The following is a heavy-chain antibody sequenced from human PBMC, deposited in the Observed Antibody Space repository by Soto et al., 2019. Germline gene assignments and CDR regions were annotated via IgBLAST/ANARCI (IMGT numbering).Heavy chain of an antibody. CDR3: AKDITMIVVVPDY. V-gene: IGHV3-30*18. CDR2: ISYDGSNK. Sequence: GESLSLSCAASGFTFSSYGMHWVRQAPGKGLEWVAVISYDGSNKYYADSVKGRFTISRDNSKNTLYLQMNSLRAEDTAVYYCAKDITMIVVVPDYWGQGTLVTVSS. D-gene: IGHD3-22*01. J-gene: IGHJ4*02. CDR1: GFTFSSYG.